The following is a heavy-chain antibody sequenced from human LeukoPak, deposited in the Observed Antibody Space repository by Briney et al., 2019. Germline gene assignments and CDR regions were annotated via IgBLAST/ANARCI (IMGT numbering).Heavy chain of an antibody. CDR2: IYPGDSDT. V-gene: IGHV5-51*01. CDR1: GYSFTSYW. Sequence: GESLQISCQGSGYSFTSYWIGWVRPMPGKGLEWMGIIYPGDSDTRYSPSFQGQVTISADKSISTAYLQWSSLKASDTAMYYCGRYYYDSSGYFYNWFDPWGQGTLVTVSS. D-gene: IGHD3-22*01. CDR3: GRYYYDSSGYFYNWFDP. J-gene: IGHJ5*02.